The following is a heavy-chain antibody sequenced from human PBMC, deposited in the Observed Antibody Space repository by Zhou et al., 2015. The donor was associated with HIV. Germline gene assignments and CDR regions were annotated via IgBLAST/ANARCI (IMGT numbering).Heavy chain of an antibody. CDR2: INPNTGAA. D-gene: IGHD2-2*02. Sequence: QVQVVQSGAEVKKPGASVNVSCKTSGYFFTGYYIHWVRQAPGQGLGWVGWINPNTGAARYEQRFQGRVTMTRDTSINTAYMELSRLTSDDTAVYYCARDARVPAAIRGGMDVWGQGTTVTVSS. V-gene: IGHV1-2*02. J-gene: IGHJ6*02. CDR1: GYFFTGYY. CDR3: ARDARVPAAIRGGMDV.